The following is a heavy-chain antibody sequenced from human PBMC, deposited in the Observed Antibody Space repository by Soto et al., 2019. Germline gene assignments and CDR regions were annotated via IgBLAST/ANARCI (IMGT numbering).Heavy chain of an antibody. CDR3: ARPLGYCSSNSCYYYYYGMDV. CDR1: GYSFTSYW. V-gene: IGHV5-51*01. D-gene: IGHD2-2*01. Sequence: GESLKISCKGSGYSFTSYWIGWVRQMPGKGLKWMGIIYPGDSDTRYSPSFQGQVTISADKSISTAYLQWSSLKASDTAMYYCARPLGYCSSNSCYYYYYGMDVWGQGTTVTVSS. J-gene: IGHJ6*02. CDR2: IYPGDSDT.